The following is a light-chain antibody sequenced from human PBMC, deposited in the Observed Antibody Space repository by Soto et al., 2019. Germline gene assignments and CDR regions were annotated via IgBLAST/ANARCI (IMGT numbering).Light chain of an antibody. CDR2: SNN. CDR3: AAWDDSLNGQV. J-gene: IGLJ1*01. V-gene: IGLV1-44*01. Sequence: QSVLTQPPSASGSPAQRVTISCSGSSSNIGSNTVNWYQQFPGTAPKLLIYSNNQRPSGVPDRFSGSKSGTSASLAISGLQSEDEADYYCAAWDDSLNGQVFGTGTKVTVL. CDR1: SSNIGSNT.